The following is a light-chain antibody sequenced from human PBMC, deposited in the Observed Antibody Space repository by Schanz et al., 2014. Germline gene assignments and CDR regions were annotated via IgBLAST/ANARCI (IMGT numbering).Light chain of an antibody. V-gene: IGLV2-14*01. CDR3: ASWDDSLYARV. J-gene: IGLJ3*02. CDR1: SSDVGGYNY. CDR2: DVS. Sequence: QSALTQPASVSGSPGQSITISCTGTSSDVGGYNYVSWYQQYPGKAPKLMIYDVSNRPSGVSNRFSGSKSGNTASLTISGLQAEDEADYYCASWDDSLYARVFGGGTKLTVL.